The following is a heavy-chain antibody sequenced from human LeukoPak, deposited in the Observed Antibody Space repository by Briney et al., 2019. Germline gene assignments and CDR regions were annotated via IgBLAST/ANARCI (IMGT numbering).Heavy chain of an antibody. J-gene: IGHJ5*02. V-gene: IGHV3-33*01. D-gene: IGHD2-21*02. CDR3: ARDESDEGWFDP. Sequence: GESLRLSCAASGFTFSSYGMHWVRQAPGKGLEWVAVIWYDGSNKYYAASVKHRFTISRENYKTTLYLQMNRLRAEDTAVYYCARDESDEGWFDPWGQGTLVTVSS. CDR2: IWYDGSNK. CDR1: GFTFSSYG.